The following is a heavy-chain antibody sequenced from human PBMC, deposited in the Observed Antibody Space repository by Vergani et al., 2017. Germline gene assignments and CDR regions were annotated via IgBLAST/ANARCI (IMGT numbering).Heavy chain of an antibody. CDR1: GGSISSYY. J-gene: IGHJ6*02. CDR3: ARVSHYYYYGMDV. CDR2: IYYSGST. V-gene: IGHV4-59*01. Sequence: QVQLQESGPGLVKPSETLSLTCTVSGGSISSYYWSWIRQPPGKGLEWIGYIYYSGSTNYNPSLKSRVTISVDTSKNQFSLKLSSVTAADTAVYYCARVSHYYYYGMDVWGQGTTVTVSS.